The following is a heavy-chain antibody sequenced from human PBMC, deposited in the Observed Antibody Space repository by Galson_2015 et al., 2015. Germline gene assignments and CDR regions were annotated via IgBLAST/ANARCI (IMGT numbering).Heavy chain of an antibody. CDR3: ARLPDYFYDMDV. CDR1: GYGFPSYW. V-gene: IGHV5-51*03. CDR2: IYPADSDT. Sequence: QSGAEVKKPGESLKISCKGSGYGFPSYWIGWVRQMPGKGLECMGIIYPADSDTRYSPSFQGQVTITVDKSISTAYLQWSSLKASDSAMYYCARLPDYFYDMDVWGQGTTVTVSS. J-gene: IGHJ6*02.